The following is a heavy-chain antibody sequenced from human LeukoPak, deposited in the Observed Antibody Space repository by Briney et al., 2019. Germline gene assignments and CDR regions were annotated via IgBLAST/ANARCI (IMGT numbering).Heavy chain of an antibody. CDR1: GGTFSSYA. D-gene: IGHD3-22*01. CDR3: ARTSMRVSGYDSFDI. CDR2: ITPIFGTA. J-gene: IGHJ3*02. Sequence: GASVTVSCTASGGTFSSYAINWVRQAPGQGLEWMGGITPIFGTANYAQKFQGRVTITADESTSTAYMELSSLRSEDTAVYYCARTSMRVSGYDSFDIWGQGTMVTVSS. V-gene: IGHV1-69*13.